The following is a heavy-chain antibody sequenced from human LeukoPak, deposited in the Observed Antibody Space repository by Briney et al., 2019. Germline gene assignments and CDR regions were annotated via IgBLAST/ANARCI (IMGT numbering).Heavy chain of an antibody. Sequence: GGSLRLSCAASGFIFNKHAMSWVRQAPGKGLEWVSYISSSGSTIYYADSVKGRFTISRDNAKNSLYLQMNSLRAEDTAVYYCARDLDRFDYWGQGTLVTVSS. J-gene: IGHJ4*02. V-gene: IGHV3-11*01. CDR2: ISSSGSTI. CDR3: ARDLDRFDY. D-gene: IGHD3-9*01. CDR1: GFIFNKHA.